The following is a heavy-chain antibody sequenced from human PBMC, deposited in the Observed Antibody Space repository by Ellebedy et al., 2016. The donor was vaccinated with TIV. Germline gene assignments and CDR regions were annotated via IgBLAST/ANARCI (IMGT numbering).Heavy chain of an antibody. Sequence: SETLSLTXTVSGGSISSSSYYWSWIRQPPGKGLEWIGYIYYSGSTNYNPSLKSRLTISVDTSKNQFSLRLSSVTAADTAVYYCAREIAFSGTYSYFFDYWGQGTLVTVSS. D-gene: IGHD3-10*01. CDR1: GGSISSSSYY. V-gene: IGHV4-61*01. CDR3: AREIAFSGTYSYFFDY. CDR2: IYYSGST. J-gene: IGHJ4*02.